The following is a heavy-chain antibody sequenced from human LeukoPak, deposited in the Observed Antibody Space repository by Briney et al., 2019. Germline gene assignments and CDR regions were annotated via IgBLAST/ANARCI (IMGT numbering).Heavy chain of an antibody. CDR2: ISSSSSTI. CDR3: ATFRLYNSAPDY. D-gene: IGHD6-19*01. CDR1: GSTFSRYS. Sequence: GGSLRLSCAASGSTFSRYSMNWVRQAPGKGLEWVSYISSSSSTIYYADSVKGRFTISRDNAKNSLYLQVNSLRAEDTAVYYCATFRLYNSAPDYWGQGTLVTVSS. V-gene: IGHV3-48*01. J-gene: IGHJ4*02.